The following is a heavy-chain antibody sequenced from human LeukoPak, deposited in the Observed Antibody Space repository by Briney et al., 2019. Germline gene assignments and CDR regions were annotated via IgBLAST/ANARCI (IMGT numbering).Heavy chain of an antibody. CDR2: INHSGST. CDR3: ARVSSIGVVVVIRYYYGMDV. V-gene: IGHV4-34*01. CDR1: GGSFSGYY. Sequence: SETLSLTCAVYGGSFSGYYWSWIRQPPGKGLEWIGEINHSGSTYYNPSLKSRVTISVDTSKNQFSLKLSSVTAADTAVYYCARVSSIGVVVVIRYYYGMDVWGQGTTVTVSS. D-gene: IGHD3-22*01. J-gene: IGHJ6*02.